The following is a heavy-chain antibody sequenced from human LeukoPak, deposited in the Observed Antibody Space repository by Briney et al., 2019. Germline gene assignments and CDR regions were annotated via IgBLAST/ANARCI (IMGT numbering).Heavy chain of an antibody. J-gene: IGHJ4*02. CDR3: ARGDCSGGSCSPLPLDY. Sequence: SETLSLTCTVSGGSISSYYWSRIRQPPGKGLEWIGYIYYSGHTNYNPSLKSRVTISVDTSKNQCSLKLSSVTAADTAVYYCARGDCSGGSCSPLPLDYWGQGTLVTVSS. V-gene: IGHV4-59*01. CDR2: IYYSGHT. D-gene: IGHD2-15*01. CDR1: GGSISSYY.